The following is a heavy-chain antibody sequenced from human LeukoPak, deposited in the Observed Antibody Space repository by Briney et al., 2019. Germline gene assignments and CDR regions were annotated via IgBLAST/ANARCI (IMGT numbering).Heavy chain of an antibody. CDR3: ARGYSYGAYSFDY. CDR1: GGSISSSSYY. CDR2: IYYSGST. J-gene: IGHJ4*02. D-gene: IGHD5-18*01. V-gene: IGHV4-39*07. Sequence: SETLSLTCTVSGGSISSSSYYWGWIRQPPGKGLEWIGSIYYSGSTYYNPSLKSRVTISVDTSKNQFSLKLSSVTAADTAVYYCARGYSYGAYSFDYWGQGTLVTVSS.